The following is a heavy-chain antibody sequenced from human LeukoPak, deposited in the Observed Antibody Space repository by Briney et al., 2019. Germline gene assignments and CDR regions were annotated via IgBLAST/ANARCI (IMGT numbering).Heavy chain of an antibody. CDR3: ARGPGGYNHNWFDP. V-gene: IGHV4-59*01. Sequence: SETLSLTCTVSGGSISSYYWSWIRQPPGKGLEWIGYIYYSGTTNYNPSLKSRVTISVDTSKKQFSLNLNSVTAADTAVYYCARGPGGYNHNWFDPWGQGTLVIVSS. J-gene: IGHJ5*02. D-gene: IGHD5-24*01. CDR2: IYYSGTT. CDR1: GGSISSYY.